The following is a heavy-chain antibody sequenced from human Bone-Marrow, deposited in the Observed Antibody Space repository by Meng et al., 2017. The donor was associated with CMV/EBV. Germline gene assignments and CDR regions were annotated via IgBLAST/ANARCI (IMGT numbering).Heavy chain of an antibody. V-gene: IGHV3-74*03. Sequence: GESLKISCAASGFTFSNYWMHWVRQAPGKGLVWVSRITSDGSSITYADSVKGRFTSSRDNAKNTLYLQMNSLRAEDTAVYYCARDGGRGSAGAFDIWGQGTRVTV. CDR1: GFTFSNYW. D-gene: IGHD1-26*01. J-gene: IGHJ3*02. CDR3: ARDGGRGSAGAFDI. CDR2: ITSDGSSI.